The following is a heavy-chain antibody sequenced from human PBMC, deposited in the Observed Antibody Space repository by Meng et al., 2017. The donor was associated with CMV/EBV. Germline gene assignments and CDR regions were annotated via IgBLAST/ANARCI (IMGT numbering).Heavy chain of an antibody. CDR3: ARGSGAGTTWSYFDY. V-gene: IGHV1-69*12. J-gene: IGHJ4*02. CDR1: GGTFSSYA. D-gene: IGHD1-7*01. Sequence: QVQLVPAAAEVKKPRSSVKVSCKASGGTFSSYAISWVRQDPGQGLEWLGGIIPIFGTANYAQKFQGRVTITADESTSTAYMELSSLRSEDTAVYYCARGSGAGTTWSYFDYWGQGTLVTVSS. CDR2: IIPIFGTA.